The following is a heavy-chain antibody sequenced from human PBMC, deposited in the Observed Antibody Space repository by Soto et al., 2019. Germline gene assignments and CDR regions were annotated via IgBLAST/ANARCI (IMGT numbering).Heavy chain of an antibody. J-gene: IGHJ4*02. V-gene: IGHV1-18*01. D-gene: IGHD5-12*01. Sequence: ASVKVSCKASGYTFTTYGVSWVRQAPGQGLEWVGWISPFDGNTNFAEKLQGRVIMTTDSSTNTVYMELRDLRSDDTAIYYCARGGSGYNNVDYWGRGTLVTVSS. CDR1: GYTFTTYG. CDR3: ARGGSGYNNVDY. CDR2: ISPFDGNT.